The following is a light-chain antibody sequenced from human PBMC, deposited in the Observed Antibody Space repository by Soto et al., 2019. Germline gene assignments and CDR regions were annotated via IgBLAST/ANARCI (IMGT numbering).Light chain of an antibody. CDR1: QSVSSY. Sequence: EIVLTQSPATLSLSPGERATLSCRASQSVSSYLACYQQKPGQAPRLLIYDASNRATGISARFSGSGSGTDFTLTISSLEPEDFAVYYCQQRSKWPPEVTFGQGTRLEIK. CDR2: DAS. J-gene: IGKJ5*01. V-gene: IGKV3-11*01. CDR3: QQRSKWPPEVT.